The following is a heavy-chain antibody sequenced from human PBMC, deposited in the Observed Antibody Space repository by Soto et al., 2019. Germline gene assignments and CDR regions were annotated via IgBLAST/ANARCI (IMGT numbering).Heavy chain of an antibody. Sequence: ASVKVSCKASGFTFTSSAVQWVRQARGQRLEWIGWIVVGSGNTNYAQKFQERVTITRDMSTSTAYMELSSLRSEDTAVYYCAAQIAVADSSFDYWGQGTLVTVSS. CDR1: GFTFTSSA. CDR3: AAQIAVADSSFDY. J-gene: IGHJ4*02. V-gene: IGHV1-58*01. D-gene: IGHD6-19*01. CDR2: IVVGSGNT.